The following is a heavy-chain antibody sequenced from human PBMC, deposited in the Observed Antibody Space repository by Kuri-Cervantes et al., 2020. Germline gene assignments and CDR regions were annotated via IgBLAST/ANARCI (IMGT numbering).Heavy chain of an antibody. CDR3: ARGSSSFDY. CDR2: IWYDGSNK. Sequence: GGSLRLSCAASGFTFSSYAMHWVRQAPGKGLEWVAVIWYDGSNKYYADSVKGRFTISRDNSKNTLYLQMNSLRTEDTAVYYCARGSSSFDYWGQGTLVTVSS. D-gene: IGHD6-6*01. CDR1: GFTFSSYA. V-gene: IGHV3-33*08. J-gene: IGHJ4*02.